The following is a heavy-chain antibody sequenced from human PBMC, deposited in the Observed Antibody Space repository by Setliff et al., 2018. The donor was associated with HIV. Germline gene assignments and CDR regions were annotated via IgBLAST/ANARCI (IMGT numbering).Heavy chain of an antibody. V-gene: IGHV4-34*01. D-gene: IGHD3-10*02. CDR1: GGSLSGYY. Sequence: PSETLSLTCAVYGGSLSGYYWSWIRQAPGKGLEWIGEINHRGRTRYNPSLKSRVTISVETSKNQFSLRVNSVTAYLQWSSLKVSDSAIYYCVRYDVYEYGYQVFDIWGQGTTVTVSS. CDR2: INHRGRT. J-gene: IGHJ3*02. CDR3: VSDSAIYYCVRYDVYEYGYQVFDI.